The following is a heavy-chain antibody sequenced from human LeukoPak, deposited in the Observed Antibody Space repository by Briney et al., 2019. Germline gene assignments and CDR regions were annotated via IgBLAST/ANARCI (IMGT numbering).Heavy chain of an antibody. J-gene: IGHJ5*02. D-gene: IGHD3-22*01. CDR3: ARDPDYYDSSGFDGEGFDP. Sequence: SETLSLTCTVSGGSISSSSYDWGWIRQPPGKGLEWVGSIFYSGSTYYNPSLKSRLTISIDTSKNQFSLKLSSVTAADTAVYYCARDPDYYDSSGFDGEGFDPWGQGTLVTVSS. CDR1: GGSISSSSYD. V-gene: IGHV4-39*07. CDR2: IFYSGST.